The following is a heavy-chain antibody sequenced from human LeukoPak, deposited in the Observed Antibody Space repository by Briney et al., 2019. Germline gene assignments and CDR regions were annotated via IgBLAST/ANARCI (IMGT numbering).Heavy chain of an antibody. CDR3: AREYCSSTSCYLAEYFQH. J-gene: IGHJ1*01. CDR1: GYTFTGYY. V-gene: IGHV1-2*02. D-gene: IGHD2-2*01. CDR2: INPNSGGT. Sequence: ASVKVSCKASGYTFTGYYMHWVRQAPGQGLEWMGWINPNSGGTNYAQKFQGRVTMTRDTSISTAYMELSRLRSDDTAVYYCAREYCSSTSCYLAEYFQHWGQGTLVTVSS.